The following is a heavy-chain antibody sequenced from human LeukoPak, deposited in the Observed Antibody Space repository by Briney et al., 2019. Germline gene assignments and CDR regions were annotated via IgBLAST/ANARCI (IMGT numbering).Heavy chain of an antibody. Sequence: GGSLRLSCAASGFTFNTYTMNWVRQAPGKGLEWVSYISGSSGIIDYADSVRGRFTISRDNAKNSLYLQMNSLRAEDTAVYYCARGIRQDIVVVPAALSGYYFDYWGQGTLVTVSS. CDR2: ISGSSGII. CDR3: ARGIRQDIVVVPAALSGYYFDY. V-gene: IGHV3-48*01. D-gene: IGHD2-2*01. CDR1: GFTFNTYT. J-gene: IGHJ4*02.